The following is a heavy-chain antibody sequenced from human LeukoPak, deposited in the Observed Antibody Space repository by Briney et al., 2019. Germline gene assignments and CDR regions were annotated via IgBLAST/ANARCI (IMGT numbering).Heavy chain of an antibody. D-gene: IGHD3-3*01. V-gene: IGHV4-4*07. J-gene: IGHJ4*02. CDR1: GGSISSYY. CDR3: ASYDFWSGFFDY. CDR2: IYTSGST. Sequence: SETLSLTCTVSGGSISSYYWSWIRQPAGKGLEWIGRIYTSGSTNFNPSLKSRVTMSVDTSKNQFSLKLSSVTAADTAVYYCASYDFWSGFFDYWGQGTLVTVSS.